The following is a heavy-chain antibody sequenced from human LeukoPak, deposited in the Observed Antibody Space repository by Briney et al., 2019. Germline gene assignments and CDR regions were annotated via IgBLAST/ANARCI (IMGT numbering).Heavy chain of an antibody. CDR3: ARIGPILGAAWVDY. J-gene: IGHJ4*02. D-gene: IGHD3-3*02. CDR2: IFYAGST. CDR1: GYSISSNHW. V-gene: IGHV4-28*01. Sequence: PSETLSLTCAVSGYSISSNHWWGWIRQPPGKGLEWIGYIFYAGSTYYNPSLKSRVTMSVDTSKNQFSPRLSSVTAVDTAVYYCARIGPILGAAWVDYWGQGTLVSVSS.